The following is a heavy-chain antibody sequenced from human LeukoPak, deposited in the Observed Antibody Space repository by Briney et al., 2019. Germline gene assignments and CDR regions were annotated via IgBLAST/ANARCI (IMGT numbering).Heavy chain of an antibody. D-gene: IGHD4-17*01. J-gene: IGHJ4*02. CDR1: GGSISSGSYY. CDR3: ASTITVTTDY. Sequence: SQTLSLTCTVSGGSISSGSYYWSWIRQPAGKGLEWIGRIYTSGSTNYNPSLKSRVTISVDTSKNQFSLKLSSVTAADTAVYYCASTITVTTDYWGQGTLVTVS. CDR2: IYTSGST. V-gene: IGHV4-61*02.